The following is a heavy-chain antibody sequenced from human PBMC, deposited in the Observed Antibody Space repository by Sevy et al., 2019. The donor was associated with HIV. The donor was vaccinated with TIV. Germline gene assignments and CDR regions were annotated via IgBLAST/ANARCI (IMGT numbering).Heavy chain of an antibody. CDR1: GLTFSSHA. Sequence: GGSLRLSCAASGLTFSSHAMSWVRQPPGRGLEWVSAISGSGETTSYADSVKGRFTISRDNSKNTLHLQMNSLRAEDTAVYYCAKDRPRYSEGPGYFDYWGQGTLVTVSS. V-gene: IGHV3-23*01. D-gene: IGHD5-18*01. CDR3: AKDRPRYSEGPGYFDY. J-gene: IGHJ4*02. CDR2: ISGSGETT.